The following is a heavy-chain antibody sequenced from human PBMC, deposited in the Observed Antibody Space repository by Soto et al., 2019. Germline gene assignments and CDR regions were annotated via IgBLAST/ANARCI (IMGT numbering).Heavy chain of an antibody. CDR2: ISYDGSNK. CDR3: ARAYEGDYFDY. J-gene: IGHJ4*02. V-gene: IGHV3-30-3*01. CDR1: GFTFSSYA. Sequence: QVQLVESGGGVVQXGRSLRLSCAASGFTFSSYAMHWVRQAPGKGLEWVAVISYDGSNKYYADSVKGRFTISRDNSKNTLYLQMNSLRAEDTAVYYCARAYEGDYFDYWGQGTLVTVSS. D-gene: IGHD3-16*01.